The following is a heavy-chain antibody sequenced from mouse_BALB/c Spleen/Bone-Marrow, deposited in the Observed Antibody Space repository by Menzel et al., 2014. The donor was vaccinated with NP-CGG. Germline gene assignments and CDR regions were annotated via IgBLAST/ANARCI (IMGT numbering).Heavy chain of an antibody. CDR3: ARSGNYGAWFAY. CDR2: IDPANGNT. V-gene: IGHV14-3*02. D-gene: IGHD2-1*01. Sequence: EVQLQQSGAELVKPGASVKLSCKASGYTFTGYWMHWVKQRPEQGLEWIGRIDPANGNTKYDPKFQGKATITADTSSNTAYLQLSSLTSEDTAVYYCARSGNYGAWFAYWGQGTLVTVSA. CDR1: GYTFTGYW. J-gene: IGHJ3*01.